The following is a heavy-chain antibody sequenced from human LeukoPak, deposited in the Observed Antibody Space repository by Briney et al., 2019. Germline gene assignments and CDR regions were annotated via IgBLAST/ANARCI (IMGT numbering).Heavy chain of an antibody. J-gene: IGHJ4*02. CDR2: IYYSGST. Sequence: KPSETLSLTCTVSGGSISSYYWSWIRQPPGKGLEWMGYIYYSGSTNYNPSLKSRVTISVDTSKNQFSLKLSSVTAADTAVYYCARDRMVRGWRSYFDYWGQGTLVTVSS. CDR3: ARDRMVRGWRSYFDY. V-gene: IGHV4-59*12. D-gene: IGHD3-10*01. CDR1: GGSISSYY.